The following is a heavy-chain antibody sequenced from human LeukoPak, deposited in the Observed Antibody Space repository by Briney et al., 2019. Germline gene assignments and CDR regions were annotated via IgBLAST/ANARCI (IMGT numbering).Heavy chain of an antibody. CDR1: GGSISSYY. J-gene: IGHJ4*02. CDR2: IYYSGST. Sequence: SETLSLTCTVSGGSISSYYWSWIRQPPGKGLEWIGYIYYSGSTNYNPSLKSRVTISVDTSKNQFSLKLSSVTAADTAVYYCARDPGYYGSGSYLDYWGQGTLVTVSS. D-gene: IGHD3-10*01. CDR3: ARDPGYYGSGSYLDY. V-gene: IGHV4-59*01.